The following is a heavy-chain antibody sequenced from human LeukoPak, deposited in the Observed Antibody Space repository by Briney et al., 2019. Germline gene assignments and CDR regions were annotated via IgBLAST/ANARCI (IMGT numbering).Heavy chain of an antibody. Sequence: HGESLKISCKGSGYSFTSYWIGWVRQMPGKGLEWMGIIYPGDSDTRYSPSFQGQVTISADKSISTAYLQWSSLKASDTAMYYCASQIPGYSYAFDVWGQGTMVTVSS. CDR1: GYSFTSYW. J-gene: IGHJ3*01. CDR3: ASQIPGYSYAFDV. V-gene: IGHV5-51*01. CDR2: IYPGDSDT. D-gene: IGHD5-18*01.